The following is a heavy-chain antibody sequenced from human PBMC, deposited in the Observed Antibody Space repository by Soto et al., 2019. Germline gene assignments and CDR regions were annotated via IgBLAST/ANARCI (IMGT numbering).Heavy chain of an antibody. CDR1: GYTFTSYG. CDR2: ISAYNGDT. V-gene: IGHV1-18*01. CDR3: ARASGGGVGTTSY. J-gene: IGHJ4*02. D-gene: IGHD1-26*01. Sequence: RASVKVSCKASGYTFTSYGISWVRQAPGQGLEWMGWISAYNGDTNYAQKFQGRVTLTTDTSTNTAYMELRSLRSDDTAVYYCARASGGGVGTTSYWGQGTLVTVSS.